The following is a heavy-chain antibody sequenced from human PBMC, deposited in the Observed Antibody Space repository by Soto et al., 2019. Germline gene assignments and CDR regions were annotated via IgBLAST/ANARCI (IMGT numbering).Heavy chain of an antibody. CDR2: INHSGST. CDR1: GGSFSGYY. Sequence: QVQLQQWGAGLLKPSETLSLTCAVYGGSFSGYYWSWIRQPPGKGLEWIGEINHSGSTNYNPSLKSPVTISVDTSKNQFSLKLSSVTAADTAVYYCARRRYSYGDYYGSGSYYYYSMDVWGKGTTVTVSS. V-gene: IGHV4-34*01. D-gene: IGHD3-10*01. CDR3: ARRRYSYGDYYGSGSYYYYSMDV. J-gene: IGHJ6*03.